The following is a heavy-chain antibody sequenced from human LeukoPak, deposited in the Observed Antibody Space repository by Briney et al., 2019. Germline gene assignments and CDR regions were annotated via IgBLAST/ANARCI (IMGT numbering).Heavy chain of an antibody. J-gene: IGHJ5*02. CDR2: INIGGTNT. V-gene: IGHV3-11*01. CDR3: ATDGAGFDT. CDR1: GFTFNDYY. Sequence: GGSLRLSCAASGFTFNDYYMSWIRQAPGKGLEWLLYINIGGTNTHYADSVKGRFTISRDNAKKSLYLEMNNLRAEDTAVYYCATDGAGFDTWGQGVLVTVSS.